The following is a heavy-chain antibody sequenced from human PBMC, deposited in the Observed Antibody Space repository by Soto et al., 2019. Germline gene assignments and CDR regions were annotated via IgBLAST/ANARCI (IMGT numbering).Heavy chain of an antibody. Sequence: QITLKESGPTQVKPTQTLTLTCTVSGFSLSTSGVGVGWIRQPPGKALEWLALIYWDDYKHYSPSLKSRLVITRGASNHQVGLTVTTLDPVDTGTYYCAFARGYCTTTRCHKWSESWGQGTLVTVSS. CDR2: IYWDDYK. V-gene: IGHV2-5*02. D-gene: IGHD2-2*01. CDR1: GFSLSTSGVG. J-gene: IGHJ5*01. CDR3: AFARGYCTTTRCHKWSES.